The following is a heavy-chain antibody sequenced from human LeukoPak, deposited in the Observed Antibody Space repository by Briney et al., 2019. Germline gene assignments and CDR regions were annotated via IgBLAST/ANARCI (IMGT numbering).Heavy chain of an antibody. CDR2: IIPIFGTA. CDR3: ASTYPHYGYCSGGSCYGTFDY. J-gene: IGHJ4*02. V-gene: IGHV1-69*13. D-gene: IGHD2-15*01. CDR1: GGTFSSYA. Sequence: ASVKVSCKASGGTFSSYAISWVRQAPGQGLEWMGGIIPIFGTANYAQKFQGRVTITADESTSTAYMELSSLRSEDTAVYYCASTYPHYGYCSGGSCYGTFDYWGQGTLVTVSS.